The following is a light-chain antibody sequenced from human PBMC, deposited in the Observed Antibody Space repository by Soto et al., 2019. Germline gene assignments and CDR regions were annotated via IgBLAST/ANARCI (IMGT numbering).Light chain of an antibody. V-gene: IGKV3-11*01. CDR3: QVRTDWPPFKYT. CDR1: QSVDTM. CDR2: ETS. J-gene: IGKJ2*01. Sequence: EMVLTQSPASLSLSAGERVTLSCRASQSVDTMVAWYQQQVGRTPRLLIYETSNRATGVPGRCRGSGSGTDFTLTISRLEPEDFAVYFCQVRTDWPPFKYTFGQGTKLEV.